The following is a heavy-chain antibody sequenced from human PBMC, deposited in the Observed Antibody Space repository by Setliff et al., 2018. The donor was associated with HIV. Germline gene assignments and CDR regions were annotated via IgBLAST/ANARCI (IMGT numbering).Heavy chain of an antibody. Sequence: ASVKVSCKASGGTFSNYGINWVRQAPGQGLEWMGWISGYNGDTNYAQKLQGRVTMTTDTSTNTAYMELGSLRSDDTAVYYCARGGGFWYYDSSGYGGRLYYYYGMDVWGQGTTVTVSS. D-gene: IGHD3-22*01. CDR3: ARGGGFWYYDSSGYGGRLYYYYGMDV. CDR1: GGTFSNYG. CDR2: ISGYNGDT. V-gene: IGHV1-18*01. J-gene: IGHJ6*02.